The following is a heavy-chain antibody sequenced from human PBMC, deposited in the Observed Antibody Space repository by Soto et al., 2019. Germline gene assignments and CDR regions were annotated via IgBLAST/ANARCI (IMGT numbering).Heavy chain of an antibody. CDR2: ISYDGSNK. V-gene: IGHV3-30-3*01. Sequence: XRSLRLTSAAAGFTFSSYAMHWVRQAPGKGLEWVAVISYDGSNKYYADSVKGRFTISRDNSKNTLYLQMNSLRAEDTAVYYCASVSGVVVVPASGSWFDTWGQGTLVTVSS. CDR1: GFTFSSYA. D-gene: IGHD2-2*01. CDR3: ASVSGVVVVPASGSWFDT. J-gene: IGHJ5*02.